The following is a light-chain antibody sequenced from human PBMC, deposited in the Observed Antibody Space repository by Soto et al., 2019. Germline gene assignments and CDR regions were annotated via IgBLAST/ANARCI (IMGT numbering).Light chain of an antibody. J-gene: IGLJ2*01. Sequence: QSALTQPRSVSGSPGQSVTISCTGTSNDVGGYNYVSWYQHHPGKAPKFIIFDVSSRPSGVPDRFSGSKSGNTASLTISGLQAEDEADYCCWSLAGGNTFRVFGGGTKLTVL. CDR2: DVS. CDR3: WSLAGGNTFRV. V-gene: IGLV2-11*01. CDR1: SNDVGGYNY.